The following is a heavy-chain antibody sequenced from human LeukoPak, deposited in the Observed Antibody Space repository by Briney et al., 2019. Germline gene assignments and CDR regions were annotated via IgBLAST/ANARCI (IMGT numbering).Heavy chain of an antibody. D-gene: IGHD6-13*01. CDR2: IYYSGST. V-gene: IGHV4-39*01. CDR3: ARHRTVAAGISFDY. J-gene: IGHJ4*02. CDR1: GGXISNRSYY. Sequence: SETLSLTXXXTGGXISNRSYYWGWIRQPPGKRLEWLGSIYYSGSTYYKTSLKGRVTISVDASKNQFSLNLRSVTAADTAKYYCARHRTVAAGISFDYWGQGTLVTVSS.